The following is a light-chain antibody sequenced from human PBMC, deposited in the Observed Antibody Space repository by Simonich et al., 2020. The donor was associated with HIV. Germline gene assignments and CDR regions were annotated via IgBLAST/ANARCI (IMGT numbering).Light chain of an antibody. V-gene: IGKV1-13*02. CDR2: TAS. CDR3: QQANSFPFT. J-gene: IGKJ3*01. Sequence: AIQFTQSPSSLSASVGDRVNITCRASQGISSTLAWYQQKPGKAPKLLIYTASTLQSGVPSRFSGSGSGTDFTLTISSLQPEDFATYYCQQANSFPFTFGPGTKVDIK. CDR1: QGISST.